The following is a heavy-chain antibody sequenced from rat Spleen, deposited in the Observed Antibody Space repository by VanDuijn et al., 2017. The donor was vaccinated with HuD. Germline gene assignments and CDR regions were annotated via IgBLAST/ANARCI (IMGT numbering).Heavy chain of an antibody. CDR1: GFTFSNYG. V-gene: IGHV5-19*01. Sequence: EVQLVESGGGLVQPGRSLKLSCAASGFTFSNYGMHWIRQVPTQGLEWVASISPTGGITNYRDSVKGRFTISRDNAKSTLYLQMARLRSDETAPYYSETQGDNIGTTRYNWFAYWRQGTLVIVSS. J-gene: IGHJ3*01. CDR3: ETQGDNIGTTRYNWFAY. CDR2: ISPTGGIT. D-gene: IGHD1-5*01.